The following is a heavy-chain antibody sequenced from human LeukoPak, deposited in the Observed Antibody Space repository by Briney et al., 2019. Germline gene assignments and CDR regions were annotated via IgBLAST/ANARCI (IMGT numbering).Heavy chain of an antibody. Sequence: ASVKVSCKASGFSFTAYHIHWVGQAPGQGLEWMGWINPNSGGTNYAQKFQGRVTMTRDTSISTAYIELNRLRSDDTAVYYCARGYCTGDSCSGAWFDPWGGGTLVTVFS. CDR3: ARGYCTGDSCSGAWFDP. CDR2: INPNSGGT. D-gene: IGHD2-8*02. J-gene: IGHJ5*02. V-gene: IGHV1-2*02. CDR1: GFSFTAYH.